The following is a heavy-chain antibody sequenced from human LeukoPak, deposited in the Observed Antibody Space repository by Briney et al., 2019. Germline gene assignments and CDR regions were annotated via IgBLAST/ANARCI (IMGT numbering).Heavy chain of an antibody. CDR2: ISNDGSNK. D-gene: IGHD6-13*01. J-gene: IGHJ4*02. CDR1: GFSFSSHA. V-gene: IGHV3-30*04. Sequence: GRSLRLSCAASGFSFSSHAMHWVRQAPGKGLEWVAVISNDGSNKYYADFVKGRFTISRDNPRNTLYLQMNSLRAEDTAVYYCARDGPGSSHYFDYWGQGALVTVSS. CDR3: ARDGPGSSHYFDY.